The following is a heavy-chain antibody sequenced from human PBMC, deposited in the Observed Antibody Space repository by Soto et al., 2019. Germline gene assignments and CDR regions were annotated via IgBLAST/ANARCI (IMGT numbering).Heavy chain of an antibody. Sequence: QVQLVQSGAEVKKPGASVKVSCKASGYTFTGYYMHWVRQAPGQGLEWMGWINPNSGGTNYAQKFQGRVTMTRDTSISTAYMELSRLRSDDTAVYYCASNYYDSSGYHYYYYGMDVWGQGTTVTVSS. D-gene: IGHD3-22*01. CDR2: INPNSGGT. J-gene: IGHJ6*02. CDR1: GYTFTGYY. V-gene: IGHV1-2*02. CDR3: ASNYYDSSGYHYYYYGMDV.